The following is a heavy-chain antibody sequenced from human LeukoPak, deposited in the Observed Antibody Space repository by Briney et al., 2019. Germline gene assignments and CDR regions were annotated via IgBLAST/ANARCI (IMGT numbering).Heavy chain of an antibody. J-gene: IGHJ4*02. Sequence: GASVKVSCKASGYTFTGYYMHWVRQAPGQGLEWMGRINPNSGGTNYVQKFQGRVTMTRDTSISTAYMELSRLRSDDTAVYYCARTQRYSCLHYWGQGTLVTVSS. CDR1: GYTFTGYY. CDR3: ARTQRYSCLHY. V-gene: IGHV1-2*06. CDR2: INPNSGGT. D-gene: IGHD5-18*01.